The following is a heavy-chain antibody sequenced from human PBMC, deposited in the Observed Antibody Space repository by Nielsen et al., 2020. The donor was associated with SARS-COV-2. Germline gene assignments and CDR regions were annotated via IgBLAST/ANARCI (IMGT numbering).Heavy chain of an antibody. J-gene: IGHJ6*02. CDR2: ISNSGSTI. D-gene: IGHD3-10*02. CDR3: ARDRVFASYYYYGMDV. Sequence: GESLKISCAASGFTFSSYEMNWVRPAPGKGLEWVSYISNSGSTIYYADSVKGRFTISRDNAKNSLYLQMNSLSAEDTAVYYCARDRVFASYYYYGMDVWGQGTTVTVSS. CDR1: GFTFSSYE. V-gene: IGHV3-48*03.